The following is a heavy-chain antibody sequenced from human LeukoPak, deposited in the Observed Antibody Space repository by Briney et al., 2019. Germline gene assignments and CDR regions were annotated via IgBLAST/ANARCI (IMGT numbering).Heavy chain of an antibody. D-gene: IGHD3-10*01. CDR2: IPYDGSNK. CDR3: ARDNPPKITMVRGSFPGY. Sequence: GGSLRPSCAASGFTFSSYAMHWVRQAPGKGLEWVAVIPYDGSNKYYADSVKGRFTISRDNSKNTLYLQMNSLRAEDTAVYYCARDNPPKITMVRGSFPGYWGQGTLVTVSS. J-gene: IGHJ4*02. V-gene: IGHV3-30*04. CDR1: GFTFSSYA.